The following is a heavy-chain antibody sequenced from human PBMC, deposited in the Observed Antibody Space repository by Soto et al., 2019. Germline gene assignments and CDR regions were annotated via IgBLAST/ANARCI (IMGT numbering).Heavy chain of an antibody. CDR2: FYYSGST. D-gene: IGHD2-15*01. Sequence: PWSVADGSISGHDWRWIRQTPGKGLEWIGYFYYSGSTNYNPSLKSRVTISLNTSKTQFSLKLSSVTAADTAVYYCARHRTPAAVIDYWGQGLLGSVSS. CDR3: ARHRTPAAVIDY. CDR1: DGSISGHD. V-gene: IGHV4-59*08. J-gene: IGHJ4*02.